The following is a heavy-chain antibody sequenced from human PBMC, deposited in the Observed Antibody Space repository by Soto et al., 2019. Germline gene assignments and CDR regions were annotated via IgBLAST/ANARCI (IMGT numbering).Heavy chain of an antibody. CDR1: GYTFTSYP. CDR3: AREATQKGYSSGWYYSDY. D-gene: IGHD6-19*01. J-gene: IGHJ4*02. CDR2: INPGNGNT. V-gene: IGHV1-3*01. Sequence: QVQLVQSGAEVKKPGASVKVSCKASGYTFTSYPMHWVRQASGQRLEWMGWINPGNGNTRYSQNFQGRGTITRDTSASTAYMELSSLSSEDTAVFYCAREATQKGYSSGWYYSDYWGQGTLVTVAS.